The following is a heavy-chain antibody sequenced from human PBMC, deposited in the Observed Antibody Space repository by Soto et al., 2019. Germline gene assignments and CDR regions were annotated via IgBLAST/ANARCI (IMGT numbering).Heavy chain of an antibody. J-gene: IGHJ4*02. Sequence: SETLSLTCTVSGGSISSGGYYWSWIRQHPGKGLEWIGYIYYSGSTYYNPSLKSRVTISVDTSKNQFSLKLSSVTAADTAVYYCAGWSRYGNHWFVYVGQGTLVTVSS. D-gene: IGHD4-4*01. CDR1: GGSISSGGYY. CDR3: AGWSRYGNHWFVY. CDR2: IYYSGST. V-gene: IGHV4-31*03.